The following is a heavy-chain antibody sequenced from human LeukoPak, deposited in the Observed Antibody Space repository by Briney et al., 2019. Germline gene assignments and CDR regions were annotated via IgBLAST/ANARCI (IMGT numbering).Heavy chain of an antibody. CDR1: GYMFTTYH. CDR2: INPRGGRT. CDR3: ARGVCSSGSCLDYY. V-gene: IGHV1-46*01. Sequence: ASVKVSSKASGYMFTTYHMHWVRQAPAQGLEWMGIINPRGGRTTYAQKFQGSVTVTSDTSTATVYMEMRSLRSEDTAVYYFARGVCSSGSCLDYYWGQGTPVTVSS. D-gene: IGHD2-15*01. J-gene: IGHJ4*02.